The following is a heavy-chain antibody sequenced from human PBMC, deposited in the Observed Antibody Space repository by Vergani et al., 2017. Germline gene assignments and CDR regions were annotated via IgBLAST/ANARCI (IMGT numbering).Heavy chain of an antibody. CDR1: GFTVSSNY. CDR2: IYSGGST. CDR3: AREPLRYSSSAHFDY. V-gene: IGHV3-66*02. D-gene: IGHD6-6*01. Sequence: EVQLLESGGGLVQPGGSLRLSCAASGFTVSSNYMSWVRQAPGKGLEWVSVIYSGGSTYYADSVKGRFTISRDNSKNTLYLQMNSLRAEDTAVYYCAREPLRYSSSAHFDYWGQGTLVTVSS. J-gene: IGHJ4*02.